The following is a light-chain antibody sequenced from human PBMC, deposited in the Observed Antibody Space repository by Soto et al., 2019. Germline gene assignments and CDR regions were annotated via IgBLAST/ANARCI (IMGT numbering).Light chain of an antibody. Sequence: EIVLTQSPGTLSLSPGERATLSCRASQSVSSSYLAWYQQKPGQAPRLLIYGASIRATGIPDRFSGSGSGTDFTLTISRLEPEDLAVYYCQQYGSSPWTFGQGTKVDIK. CDR1: QSVSSSY. CDR2: GAS. J-gene: IGKJ1*01. V-gene: IGKV3-20*01. CDR3: QQYGSSPWT.